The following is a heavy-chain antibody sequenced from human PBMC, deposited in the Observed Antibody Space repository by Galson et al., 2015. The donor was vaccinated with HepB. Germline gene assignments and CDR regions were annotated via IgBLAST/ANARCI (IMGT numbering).Heavy chain of an antibody. CDR1: GDTVSGNSVA. CDR3: ARGSRSAFDI. CDR2: TYYESRWIY. J-gene: IGHJ3*02. Sequence: CAISGDTVSGNSVAWNWIRQSPARGLEWLGRTYYESRWIYDYAGSVKGRITVSPDTSRNQFSLQLTSVTPEATAIKYCARGSRSAFDIWGQGTMVTVSS. V-gene: IGHV6-1*01.